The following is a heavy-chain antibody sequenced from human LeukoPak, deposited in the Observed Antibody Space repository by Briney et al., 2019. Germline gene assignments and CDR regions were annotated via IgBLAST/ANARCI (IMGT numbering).Heavy chain of an antibody. CDR3: ARGRAYYDFWSGYHSHFDY. CDR1: GGSLSGYY. V-gene: IGHV4-34*01. Sequence: SEALSLTCGVYGGSLSGYYWSWIRQPPGKGLEWIAEINYSGSTTYNPSLKSRVTISVDTSKNQFSLKLSSVTAADTAVYYCARGRAYYDFWSGYHSHFDYWGQGTLVTVSS. D-gene: IGHD3-3*01. CDR2: INYSGST. J-gene: IGHJ4*02.